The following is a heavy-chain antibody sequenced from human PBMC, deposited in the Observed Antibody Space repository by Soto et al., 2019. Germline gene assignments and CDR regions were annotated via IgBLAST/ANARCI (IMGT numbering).Heavy chain of an antibody. J-gene: IGHJ3*02. CDR3: ARDERNSGYDPNKDAFDI. Sequence: SETLSLTCTVSGGSISSGGYYWSWIRQHPGKGLEWIGYIYYSGSTYYNPSLKSRVTISVDTSKNQFSLKLSSVTAADTAVYYCARDERNSGYDPNKDAFDIWGQGTMVTVSS. CDR1: GGSISSGGYY. D-gene: IGHD5-12*01. CDR2: IYYSGST. V-gene: IGHV4-31*03.